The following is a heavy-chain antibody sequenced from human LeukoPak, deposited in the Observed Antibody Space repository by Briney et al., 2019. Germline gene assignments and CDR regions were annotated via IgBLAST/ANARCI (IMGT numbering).Heavy chain of an antibody. D-gene: IGHD3-10*01. CDR1: GGSFSGYY. J-gene: IGHJ4*02. Sequence: PSETLSLTCAVYGGSFSGYYWSWIRQPPGKGLEWIGEINHSGSTNYNPSLKSRVTISVDTSKNQFSLKLSSVTAADTAVYYCARAMTYYYGSGSYGFDYWGQGTLVTVSS. V-gene: IGHV4-34*01. CDR2: INHSGST. CDR3: ARAMTYYYGSGSYGFDY.